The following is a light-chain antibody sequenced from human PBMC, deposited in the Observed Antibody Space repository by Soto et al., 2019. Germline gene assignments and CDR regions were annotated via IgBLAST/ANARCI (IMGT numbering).Light chain of an antibody. CDR3: QAWDSSTHVV. V-gene: IGLV3-1*01. CDR1: KLGDKY. Sequence: SYELTQPPSVSVFPGQTASITCSGDKLGDKYACWYQQKPGQSPVLVIYQDTKRPSGIPERFSGSSSGNTATLTISGTQAMDEADYYCQAWDSSTHVVFGGGTKLTVL. J-gene: IGLJ2*01. CDR2: QDT.